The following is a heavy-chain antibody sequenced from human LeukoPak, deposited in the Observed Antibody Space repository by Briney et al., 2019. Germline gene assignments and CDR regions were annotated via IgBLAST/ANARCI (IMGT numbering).Heavy chain of an antibody. CDR3: AKDSDTAMGNFDY. CDR1: GGSISSYY. D-gene: IGHD5-18*01. Sequence: SETLSLTCTVSGGSISSYYWSWIRQPPGKGLEWIGYIYYSGSTNYNPSLKSRVTISVDTSKNQFSLKLSSVTAADTAVYYCAKDSDTAMGNFDYWGQGTLVTVSS. CDR2: IYYSGST. V-gene: IGHV4-59*01. J-gene: IGHJ4*02.